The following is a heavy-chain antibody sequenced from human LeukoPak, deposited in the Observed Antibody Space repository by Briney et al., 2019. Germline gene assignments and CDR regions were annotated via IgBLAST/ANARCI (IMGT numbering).Heavy chain of an antibody. Sequence: ASVKVSCKVSGYTLTELSMHWVRQAPGKGLEWMGGFDPEDGETIYAQKFQGRVTMTEDTSTDTAYMELSSLRFEDTAVYYCATDLSRYNWNDEHSHGMDVWGQGTTVTVSS. CDR3: ATDLSRYNWNDEHSHGMDV. CDR2: FDPEDGET. V-gene: IGHV1-24*01. J-gene: IGHJ6*02. CDR1: GYTLTELS. D-gene: IGHD1-1*01.